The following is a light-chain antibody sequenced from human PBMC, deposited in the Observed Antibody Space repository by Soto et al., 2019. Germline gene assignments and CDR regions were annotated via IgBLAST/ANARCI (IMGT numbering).Light chain of an antibody. J-gene: IGLJ2*01. CDR2: EVS. Sequence: QSALTQPASVSGSPGQSITISCTGTSSDVGGYKYVSWYQQHPGKAPKLMIYEVSNRPSGVSNRFSGSKSGNTASLTFSGLQAEDEADYYCSSYSSSRDVFFGGGTKLTVL. CDR1: SSDVGGYKY. CDR3: SSYSSSRDVF. V-gene: IGLV2-14*01.